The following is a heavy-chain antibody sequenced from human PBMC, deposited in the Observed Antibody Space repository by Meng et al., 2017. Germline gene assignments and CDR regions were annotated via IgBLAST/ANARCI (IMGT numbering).Heavy chain of an antibody. CDR1: GGTFSSYA. CDR2: IIPIFATA. CDR3: AKEVDNWFDP. Sequence: QVPRVQSGAEVKKPGSSVKGPCKASGGTFSSYAISWVRQAPGQGLEWMGGIIPIFATANYAQRFQGRVTITADESTSTAYMELSSLRSEDTAVYYCAKEVDNWFDPWGQGTLVTVSS. J-gene: IGHJ5*02. V-gene: IGHV1-69*01. D-gene: IGHD2-15*01.